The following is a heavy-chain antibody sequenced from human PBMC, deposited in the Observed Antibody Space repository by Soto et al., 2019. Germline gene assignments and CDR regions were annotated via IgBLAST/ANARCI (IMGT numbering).Heavy chain of an antibody. D-gene: IGHD2-21*02. J-gene: IGHJ4*02. CDR3: AKDSLFVGVTAIHADSDY. Sequence: GGSLRLSCAASGFTFSSYAMSWVRQAPGKGLEWVSAISGSGGSTYCADSVKGRFTISRDNSTNTLYLQMNSLRAEDTAVYYCAKDSLFVGVTAIHADSDYWGQGTLVTV. CDR1: GFTFSSYA. V-gene: IGHV3-23*01. CDR2: ISGSGGST.